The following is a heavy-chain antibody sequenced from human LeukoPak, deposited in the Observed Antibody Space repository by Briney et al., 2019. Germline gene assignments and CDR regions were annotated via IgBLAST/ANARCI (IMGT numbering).Heavy chain of an antibody. V-gene: IGHV3-48*03. J-gene: IGHJ6*02. CDR3: AKDFPHYYESSHGMDA. Sequence: GSLRLSCAAPGFSFGGYEMNWVRQAPGKGLEWVSYISTTGSTVYYADSVEGRFTISRDNAKNLLYLQMNSLRAEDAAVYYCAKDFPHYYESSHGMDAWGQGTTVTVSS. CDR2: ISTTGSTV. D-gene: IGHD3-22*01. CDR1: GFSFGGYE.